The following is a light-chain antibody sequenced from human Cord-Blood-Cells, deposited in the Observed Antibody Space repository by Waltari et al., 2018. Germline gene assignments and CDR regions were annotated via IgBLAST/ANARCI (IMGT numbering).Light chain of an antibody. J-gene: IGKJ1*01. CDR2: GAS. CDR1: QSVSSN. CDR3: QQYNNWPPWT. V-gene: IGKV3-15*01. Sequence: EIVMTQSPATLSVSTGERATLSCRASQSVSSNLAWYQQKPGQAPRLLIYGASTRATGIPARFSGSGSGTEFTLTINSLQSEDFAVYYCQQYNNWPPWTFGQGTKVEIK.